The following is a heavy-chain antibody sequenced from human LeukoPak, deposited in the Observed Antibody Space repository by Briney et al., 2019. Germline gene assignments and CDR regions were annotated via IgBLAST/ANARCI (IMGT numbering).Heavy chain of an antibody. CDR2: INHSGST. CDR1: GGSFSGYY. Sequence: KPSETLSLTCAVYGGSFSGYYWSWIRQPPGKGLEWIGEINHSGSTNYNPSLKSRVTISVDTSKNQFSLKLSCWTAADTAVYYCARGPVPRYCTSTSCRAPRATIYFDYWGQGTLVTVSS. J-gene: IGHJ4*02. CDR3: ARGPVPRYCTSTSCRAPRATIYFDY. D-gene: IGHD2-2*01. V-gene: IGHV4-34*01.